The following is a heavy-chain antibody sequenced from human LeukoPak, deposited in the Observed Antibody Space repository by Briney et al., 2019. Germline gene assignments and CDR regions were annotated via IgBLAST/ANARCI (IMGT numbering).Heavy chain of an antibody. CDR1: GGSFSNYY. J-gene: IGHJ3*02. D-gene: IGHD1-1*01. CDR2: IYSTGSI. CDR3: ARWNLDLAYDI. V-gene: IGHV4-59*08. Sequence: PSETLSLTCTLSGGSFSNYYWTWIRQPPGKGLEWLGYIYSTGSINYNPSLESRVTISIDPSKHTFSLKLTSVTAADTAVYFCARWNLDLAYDIWGQGTMVTVSS.